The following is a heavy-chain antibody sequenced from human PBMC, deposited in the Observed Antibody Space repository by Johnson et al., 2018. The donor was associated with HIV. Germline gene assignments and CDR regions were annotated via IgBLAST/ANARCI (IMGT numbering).Heavy chain of an antibody. CDR2: LNWNGGSI. CDR1: GFTFDDYG. J-gene: IGHJ3*02. Sequence: VQLVESGGGVVRPGGSLRLSCAASGFTFDDYGMSWVRQVLGKGLEWVSGLNWNGGSIGYADSVKGRFTISRDNARYSLYLQMNSLRAEDTALYYCAKDREMATITFVEVAFDIWGQGTMVTVSS. CDR3: AKDREMATITFVEVAFDI. D-gene: IGHD5-24*01. V-gene: IGHV3-20*04.